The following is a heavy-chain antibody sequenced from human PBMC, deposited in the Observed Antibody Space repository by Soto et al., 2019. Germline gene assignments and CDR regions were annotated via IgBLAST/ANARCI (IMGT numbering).Heavy chain of an antibody. CDR3: VRDSHGDY. J-gene: IGHJ4*02. CDR1: GFTFSNYW. CDR2: IDHDGPT. Sequence: EVQLVKSGGGLVQPGGSLRLSCAGSGFTFSNYWMHWVRQAPGKGLEWVSRIDHDGPTDYADSVRGRFTISRDNAENTLYLQMNSLRPEDTAVYYCVRDSHGDYWGQGTLVTVSS. V-gene: IGHV3-74*01.